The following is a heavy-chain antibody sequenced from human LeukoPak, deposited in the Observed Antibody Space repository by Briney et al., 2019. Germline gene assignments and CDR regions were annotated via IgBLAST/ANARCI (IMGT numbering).Heavy chain of an antibody. V-gene: IGHV3-48*03. J-gene: IGHJ4*02. D-gene: IGHD6-19*01. CDR2: ISSSGTTI. Sequence: GGSLRLSCAASGFTFSSYEMNWVRQAPGKGLEWVSYISSSGTTIYYADSVKGRFTISRDNAKNSLYLQMNSLRAEDTAVYYCARDIAVAGRGGFDYWGQGTLVTVSS. CDR1: GFTFSSYE. CDR3: ARDIAVAGRGGFDY.